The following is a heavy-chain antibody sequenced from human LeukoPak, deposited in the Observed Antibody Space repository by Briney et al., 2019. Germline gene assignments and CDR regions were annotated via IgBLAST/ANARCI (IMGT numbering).Heavy chain of an antibody. Sequence: GGSLRLSCAASGFTFSSYAMSWVRQAPGKGLEWVSAISGSGGSTYYADSVKGRFTIPRDNSKNTLYLQMNSLRAEDTAVYYCARDLTSYYYDSSGYFDYWGQGTLVTVSS. D-gene: IGHD3-22*01. CDR3: ARDLTSYYYDSSGYFDY. CDR1: GFTFSSYA. CDR2: ISGSGGST. V-gene: IGHV3-23*01. J-gene: IGHJ4*02.